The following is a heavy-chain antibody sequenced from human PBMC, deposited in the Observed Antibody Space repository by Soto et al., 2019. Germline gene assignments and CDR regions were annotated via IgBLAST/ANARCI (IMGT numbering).Heavy chain of an antibody. D-gene: IGHD6-13*01. CDR1: GSSVSSGSYY. CDR2: IYYSGST. J-gene: IGHJ5*02. CDR3: ARSLAAAGIAGLWFDP. V-gene: IGHV4-61*01. Sequence: PSETLSLTCTVSGSSVSSGSYYWSWIRQPPGKGLEWIGYIYYSGSTNYNPSLKSRVTISVDTSKNQFSLKLSSVTAADTAVYYCARSLAAAGIAGLWFDPWGQGTLVTVSS.